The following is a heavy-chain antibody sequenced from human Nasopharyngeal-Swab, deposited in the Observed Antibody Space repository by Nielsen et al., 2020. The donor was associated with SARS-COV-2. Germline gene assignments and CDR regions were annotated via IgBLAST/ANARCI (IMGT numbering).Heavy chain of an antibody. D-gene: IGHD1-26*01. J-gene: IGHJ4*02. CDR3: AREGIVGATNGLDY. CDR1: GFTFSSYG. V-gene: IGHV3-33*01. Sequence: GGSLRLSCAASGFTFSSYGMHWVRHAPGQGLEWVAVIWYDGSNKYYADSVKGRFTISRDNSKKTLYLQMNSLRAEDTAVYYCAREGIVGATNGLDYWGQGTLVTVSS. CDR2: IWYDGSNK.